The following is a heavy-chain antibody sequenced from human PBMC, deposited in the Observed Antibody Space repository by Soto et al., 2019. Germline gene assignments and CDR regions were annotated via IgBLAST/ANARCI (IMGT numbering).Heavy chain of an antibody. D-gene: IGHD6-19*01. Sequence: GGSLRLSCAASGFTFSNAWMSWVRQAPGKGLEWVGRIKSKTYDGTTDYAAPVKGKFTISRDDSKNTLYRQMNSLKTEDTAMYYCTTENGDSSGWYDAFDIWGQGTMVTVSS. CDR1: GFTFSNAW. CDR3: TTENGDSSGWYDAFDI. V-gene: IGHV3-15*01. CDR2: IKSKTYDGTT. J-gene: IGHJ3*02.